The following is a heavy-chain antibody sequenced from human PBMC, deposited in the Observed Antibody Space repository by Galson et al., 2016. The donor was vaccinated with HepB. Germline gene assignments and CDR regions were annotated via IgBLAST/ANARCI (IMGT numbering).Heavy chain of an antibody. V-gene: IGHV1-18*01. J-gene: IGHJ4*02. CDR3: ARAPIMITFGGVIVRVAPGDY. D-gene: IGHD3-16*02. CDR2: ISAYNGNT. Sequence: SVKVSCKASGYTLSNYGISWVRQAPGQGLEWMGWISAYNGNTKYAQRFQGRVTITRDTSASTAYMELSSLRSEDTAVYYCARAPIMITFGGVIVRVAPGDYWGQGTLVTVSS. CDR1: GYTLSNYG.